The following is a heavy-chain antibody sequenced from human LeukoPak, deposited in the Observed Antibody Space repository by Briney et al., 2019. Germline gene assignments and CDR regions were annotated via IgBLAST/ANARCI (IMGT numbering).Heavy chain of an antibody. CDR3: AGYQLLPWNWFDP. V-gene: IGHV4-31*03. Sequence: SGTLSLTCTVSGGSISSGGYYWSWVRQHPGKGLEWIGYIYYSGSTYYNPSLRSRVAISVDTSKNQFSLKLSSVTAADTAVYYCAGYQLLPWNWFDPWGQGTLVTVSS. CDR1: GGSISSGGYY. CDR2: IYYSGST. J-gene: IGHJ5*02. D-gene: IGHD2-2*01.